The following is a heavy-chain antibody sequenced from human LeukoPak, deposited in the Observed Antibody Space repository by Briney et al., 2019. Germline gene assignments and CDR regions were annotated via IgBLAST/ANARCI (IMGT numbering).Heavy chain of an antibody. D-gene: IGHD6-13*01. J-gene: IGHJ4*02. CDR2: INHSGST. V-gene: IGHV4-34*01. Sequence: SETLSLTCAVYGGSFSGYYWSWIRQPPGKGLEWIGEINHSGSTNYNPSLKSRVTISVDTSKSQFSLKLSSVTAADTAVYYCAREWISSSSWSLADWGQGTLVTVSS. CDR1: GGSFSGYY. CDR3: AREWISSSSWSLAD.